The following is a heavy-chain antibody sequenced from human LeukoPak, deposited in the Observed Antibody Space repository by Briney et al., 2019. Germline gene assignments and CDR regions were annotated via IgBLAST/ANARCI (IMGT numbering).Heavy chain of an antibody. V-gene: IGHV3-30*04. J-gene: IGHJ4*02. CDR2: ISYDGSNK. CDR1: GFTFSSYA. CDR3: ARPREIDDYVWGSKCLDY. D-gene: IGHD3-16*01. Sequence: GGSLRLSCAASGFTFSSYAMHWVRQAPGKGLEWVAVISYDGSNKYYADSVKGRFTISRDNSKNTLYLQMNSLRAEDTAVYYCARPREIDDYVWGSKCLDYWGQGTLVTVSS.